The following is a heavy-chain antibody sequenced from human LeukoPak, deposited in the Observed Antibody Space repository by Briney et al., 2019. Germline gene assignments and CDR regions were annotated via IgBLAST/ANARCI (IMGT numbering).Heavy chain of an antibody. CDR1: GYTFTSYD. CDR2: MNPNSANT. V-gene: IGHV1-8*01. J-gene: IGHJ5*02. CDR3: ARVPSGGNKFDP. D-gene: IGHD6-25*01. Sequence: ASVKVSCKASGYTFTSYDINWVRQAPGQGLEWMGWMNPNSANTGYAQKFQGRVTMTRNTSISTAYMGLSSLRSEDTAVYYCARVPSGGNKFDPWGQGTLVTVSS.